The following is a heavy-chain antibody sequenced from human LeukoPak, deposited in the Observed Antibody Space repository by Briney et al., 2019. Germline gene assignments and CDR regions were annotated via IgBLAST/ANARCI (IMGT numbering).Heavy chain of an antibody. Sequence: GGSLRLSCAASGFTFSTYNMNWVRQAPGKGLEWVSSITSSSSYIYYADSVKGRFTISRDNAKNTLYLQMNSLRADDTAVYYCAREGTAAFGGVIACFNYWGQGTLLTVSS. CDR1: GFTFSTYN. V-gene: IGHV3-21*04. CDR3: AREGTAAFGGVIACFNY. J-gene: IGHJ4*02. D-gene: IGHD3-16*02. CDR2: ITSSSSYI.